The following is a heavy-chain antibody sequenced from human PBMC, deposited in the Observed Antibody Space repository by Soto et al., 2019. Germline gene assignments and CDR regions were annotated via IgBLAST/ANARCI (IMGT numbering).Heavy chain of an antibody. Sequence: EVQLLESGGGLVQPGGSLRLSCAASGFTFSSYAMSWVRQAPGKGLEWVSAISGSGGSTYYADSVKGRFTISRDNSKNPLYLQLNSLRAEDTAVYYCAKPPNGRVGARRHWYFDLWGRGTLVTVSS. V-gene: IGHV3-23*01. CDR3: AKPPNGRVGARRHWYFDL. J-gene: IGHJ2*01. D-gene: IGHD1-26*01. CDR1: GFTFSSYA. CDR2: ISGSGGST.